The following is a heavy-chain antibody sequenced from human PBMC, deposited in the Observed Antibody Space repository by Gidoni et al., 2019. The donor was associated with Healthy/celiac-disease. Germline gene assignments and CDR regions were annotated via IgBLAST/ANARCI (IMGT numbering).Heavy chain of an antibody. CDR2: IIPIFVTA. D-gene: IGHD2-2*01. J-gene: IGHJ6*02. Sequence: QVQLVQSGAEVKKPGSSVKVSCKASGGTFRRYATRWVLQAPGQGLEWMGGIIPIFVTANYAQKFQCRCTITADESTSTAYMELSSLRSEDTAVYYCAREGRCSSTSCYYYGMDVWGQGTTVTVSS. CDR1: GGTFRRYA. CDR3: AREGRCSSTSCYYYGMDV. V-gene: IGHV1-69*01.